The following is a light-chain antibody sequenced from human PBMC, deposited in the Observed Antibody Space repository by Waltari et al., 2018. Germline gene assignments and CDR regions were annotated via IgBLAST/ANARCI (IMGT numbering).Light chain of an antibody. J-gene: IGLJ2*01. CDR2: ENF. V-gene: IGLV6-57*04. CDR1: GGRIATAS. CDR3: QSSDNNTVF. Sequence: FLLTQQHSVSESPGKTITISCTRSGGRIATASVPLYQQRPGSAPTTGIFENFQRPSGVPHRFSGSIDSSSNSASLIISGLKTEDEADYYCQSSDNNTVFFGGGTRLTVL.